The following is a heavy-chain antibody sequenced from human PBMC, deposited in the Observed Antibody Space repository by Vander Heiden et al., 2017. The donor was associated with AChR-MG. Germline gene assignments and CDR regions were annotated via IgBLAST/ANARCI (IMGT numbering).Heavy chain of an antibody. Sequence: QVQLVQSGAEVKKPGSSVKVSCKASGGTFSSYAISWVRQAPGQGLEWMGGIIPIFGTANYAQKFQGRVTITADESTSTAYMELSSLRSEDTAVYYCARGPLGYCSGGSCYGLDYWGQGTLVTVSS. CDR2: IIPIFGTA. CDR1: GGTFSSYA. CDR3: ARGPLGYCSGGSCYGLDY. J-gene: IGHJ4*02. D-gene: IGHD2-15*01. V-gene: IGHV1-69*01.